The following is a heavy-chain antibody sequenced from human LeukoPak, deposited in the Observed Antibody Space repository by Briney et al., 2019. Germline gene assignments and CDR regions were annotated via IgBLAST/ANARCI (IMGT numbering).Heavy chain of an antibody. V-gene: IGHV3-23*01. CDR3: AKDRGTTAGPDFDY. D-gene: IGHD1/OR15-1a*01. Sequence: GGSLRLSCAASGFTFSTYAVNWVPQAPGKGLEWVSAITGSDGGTYYAGSVKGRFTISRDNSKNTLSLQMNSLRADDTAVYYCAKDRGTTAGPDFDYWGQGTLVTVSS. CDR1: GFTFSTYA. CDR2: ITGSDGGT. J-gene: IGHJ4*02.